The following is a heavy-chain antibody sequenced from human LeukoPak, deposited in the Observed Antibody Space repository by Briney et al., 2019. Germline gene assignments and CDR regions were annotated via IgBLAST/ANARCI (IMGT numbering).Heavy chain of an antibody. J-gene: IGHJ5*02. V-gene: IGHV3-30-3*01. Sequence: GGSLKLSCAASGFTFSSYAMHWVRQAPGKGLEWVADISYDGSNKYYADSVKGRFTISRDNSKNTLYLQMNSLRAEDTAVYYCARGVGYSSSNYVNWFDPWGQGTLVTVSS. D-gene: IGHD6-13*01. CDR1: GFTFSSYA. CDR3: ARGVGYSSSNYVNWFDP. CDR2: ISYDGSNK.